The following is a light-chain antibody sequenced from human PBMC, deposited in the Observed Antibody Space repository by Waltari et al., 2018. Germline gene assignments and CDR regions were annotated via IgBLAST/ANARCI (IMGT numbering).Light chain of an antibody. CDR3: QQYYTSPYT. CDR2: WAS. CDR1: QTILYSSNNKNY. J-gene: IGKJ2*01. V-gene: IGKV4-1*01. Sequence: DIVMTQSPDSLAVSLGKRATIHRKSSQTILYSSNNKNYLAWYQQKPGQPPKLVIYWASTRESGVPDRFSASGSGTDFNFTISSLQAEDVAVYYCQQYYTSPYTFAQGTKLEI.